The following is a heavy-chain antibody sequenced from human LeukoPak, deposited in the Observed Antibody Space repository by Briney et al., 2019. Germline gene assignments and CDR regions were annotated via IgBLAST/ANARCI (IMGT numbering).Heavy chain of an antibody. D-gene: IGHD2-15*01. J-gene: IGHJ4*02. CDR2: IGTAGDT. Sequence: QPGGALSLSCAAFDFNFRNYDMHWVSQATGERREWVSAIGTAGDTYYQGSVKGRFTISRENAKNSLYLQMNRLRVGDTAVYYCVRARDCRGGRCRGYYDYWGQGTLVTVSS. V-gene: IGHV3-13*04. CDR3: VRARDCRGGRCRGYYDY. CDR1: DFNFRNYD.